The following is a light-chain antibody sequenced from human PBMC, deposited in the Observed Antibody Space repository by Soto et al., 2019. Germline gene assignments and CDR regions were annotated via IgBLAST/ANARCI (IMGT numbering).Light chain of an antibody. J-gene: IGKJ1*01. V-gene: IGKV3D-20*02. CDR3: RQRSNWPPT. Sequence: EIVMTQSPATLSVSPGERATLSCRASQSVSSSYLAWYQQKPGQAPRLLIYGASNRATGIPARFSGSGSGTDFTLTISSLEPEDFAVYYCRQRSNWPPTFGQGTKVDIK. CDR1: QSVSSSY. CDR2: GAS.